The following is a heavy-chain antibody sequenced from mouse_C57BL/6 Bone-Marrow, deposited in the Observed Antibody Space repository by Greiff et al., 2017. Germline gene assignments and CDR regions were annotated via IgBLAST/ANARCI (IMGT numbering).Heavy chain of an antibody. Sequence: QVQLQQSGAELARPGASVKLSCKASGYTFTSYGISWVKQRTGQGLEWIGEIYPRSGNTYYNEKFKGKATLTADKSSSTAYMELRSLTSEDSAVYFCATRWLLSDFYAMDYWGQGTSVTVSS. CDR3: ATRWLLSDFYAMDY. CDR1: GYTFTSYG. D-gene: IGHD2-3*01. CDR2: IYPRSGNT. J-gene: IGHJ4*01. V-gene: IGHV1-81*01.